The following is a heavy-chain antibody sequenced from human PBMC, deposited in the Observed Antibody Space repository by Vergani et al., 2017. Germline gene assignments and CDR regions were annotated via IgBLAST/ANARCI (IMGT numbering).Heavy chain of an antibody. Sequence: QVQLVESEGGVVQPGRSLTLSCVASGFTFSSHGMHWVRQAPGKGLEWVAVIWYDGSNKYYGDSVKGRFTISRDNSKNTLYLQMNSLGVEDTAVYYCARWGNEKRLDSWRQGTLVTVSS. CDR1: GFTFSSHG. V-gene: IGHV3-33*01. CDR3: ARWGNEKRLDS. J-gene: IGHJ5*01. D-gene: IGHD1-1*01. CDR2: IWYDGSNK.